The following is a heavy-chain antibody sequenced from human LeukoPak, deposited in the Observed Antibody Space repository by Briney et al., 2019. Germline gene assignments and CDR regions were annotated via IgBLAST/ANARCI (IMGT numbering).Heavy chain of an antibody. V-gene: IGHV1-18*01. CDR1: GYTFTSYG. CDR2: ISAYNGNT. Sequence: ASVKVSCKASGYTFTSYGTSWVRQAPGQGLEWMGWISAYNGNTNYAQKFQGRVTMTTDTSTSTAYMELRSLRSDDTAVYHCARAGGSTSCCGDFHHWGQGTLVTVSS. D-gene: IGHD2-2*01. CDR3: ARAGGSTSCCGDFHH. J-gene: IGHJ1*01.